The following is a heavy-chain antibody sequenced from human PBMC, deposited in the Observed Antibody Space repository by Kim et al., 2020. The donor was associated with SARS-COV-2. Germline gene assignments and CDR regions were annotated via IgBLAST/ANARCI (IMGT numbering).Heavy chain of an antibody. CDR3: ASSYDSSGMRFDY. J-gene: IGHJ4*02. V-gene: IGHV4-59*01. D-gene: IGHD3-22*01. Sequence: SETLSLTCTVSGGSISSYYWSWIRQPPGKGLEWIGYIYYSGSTNYNPSLKSRVTISVDTSKNQFSLKLSSVTAADTAVYYCASSYDSSGMRFDYWGQGTLVTVSS. CDR2: IYYSGST. CDR1: GGSISSYY.